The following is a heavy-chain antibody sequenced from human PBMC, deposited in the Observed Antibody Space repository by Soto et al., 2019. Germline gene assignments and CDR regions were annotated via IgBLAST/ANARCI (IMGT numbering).Heavy chain of an antibody. J-gene: IGHJ5*02. Sequence: QVQLVQSGAEVKKPGSSVKVSCKASGGTFSSYAISWVRQAPGQGLEWMGGIIPIFGTANYAQKFQGRVTITAEESTGTAYMELSRLRSEDKAVYYCAGGRGVVTAINWFDPWGQGTLVTVSS. CDR2: IIPIFGTA. D-gene: IGHD2-21*02. CDR3: AGGRGVVTAINWFDP. CDR1: GGTFSSYA. V-gene: IGHV1-69*01.